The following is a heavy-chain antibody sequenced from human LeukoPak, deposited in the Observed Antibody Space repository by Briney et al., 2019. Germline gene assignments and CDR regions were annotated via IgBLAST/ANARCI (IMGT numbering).Heavy chain of an antibody. CDR3: ARDYSTPGEWLVSWFDP. Sequence: GGSLRLSCAASGFTFSSYAMHWVRQAPGKGLEWVSSIRSSSSYIYYADSVKGRFTISRDNAKNSLYLQMNSLRAEDTAVYYCARDYSTPGEWLVSWFDPWGQGTLVTVSS. J-gene: IGHJ5*02. CDR1: GFTFSSYA. D-gene: IGHD6-19*01. CDR2: IRSSSSYI. V-gene: IGHV3-21*01.